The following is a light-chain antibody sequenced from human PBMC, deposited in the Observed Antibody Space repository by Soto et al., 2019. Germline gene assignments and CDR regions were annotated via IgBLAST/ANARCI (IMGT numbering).Light chain of an antibody. CDR3: QQSYSMPRT. Sequence: DIQMTQSPSSLSASVGDRVTITGRAGQSIGGFLNWYQQKPGKAPKLLIYAASSLQSGVPSRFSGSGSGTDFTVTISSLQPEDFATYYCQQSYSMPRTFGGGTKVEIK. CDR1: QSIGGF. CDR2: AAS. J-gene: IGKJ4*01. V-gene: IGKV1-39*01.